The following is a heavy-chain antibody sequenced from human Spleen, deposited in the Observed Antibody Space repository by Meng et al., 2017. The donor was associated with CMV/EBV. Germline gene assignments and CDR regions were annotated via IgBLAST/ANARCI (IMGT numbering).Heavy chain of an antibody. D-gene: IGHD1-14*01. Sequence: GESLKISCAASGFTFSAYAMHWVRQAPGKGLEWVAVIRYDGSNKYYADSVKGRFTISRDNSKNTLYLQMSSLRTDDTAIYYCARDPLVMGRIGTTDSWGRGTLVTVSS. V-gene: IGHV3-30*02. CDR2: IRYDGSNK. J-gene: IGHJ4*02. CDR3: ARDPLVMGRIGTTDS. CDR1: GFTFSAYA.